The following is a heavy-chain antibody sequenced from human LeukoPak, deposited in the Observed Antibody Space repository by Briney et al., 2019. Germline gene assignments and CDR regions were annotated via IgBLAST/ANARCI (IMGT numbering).Heavy chain of an antibody. J-gene: IGHJ4*02. CDR3: AREGGFYRPLDY. CDR2: VHLDGRT. Sequence: SETLSLTCDVSGGSVTSTNWWTWVRQPPGKGLEWFGEVHLDGRTNYNPSLESRLTVSVDLSENHISLKLTSVTAADTAVYYCAREGGFYRPLDYSGQGALVTVSS. CDR1: GGSVTSTNW. D-gene: IGHD3-3*01. V-gene: IGHV4-4*02.